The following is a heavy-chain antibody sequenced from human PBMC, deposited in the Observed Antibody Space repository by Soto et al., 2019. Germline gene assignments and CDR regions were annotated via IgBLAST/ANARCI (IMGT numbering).Heavy chain of an antibody. CDR1: GGTFSSYA. CDR2: IIPIFGTA. CDR3: ASQPGTTDGRGWDYYYYYGMDV. D-gene: IGHD1-7*01. J-gene: IGHJ6*02. Sequence: RASVKVSCKASGGTFSSYAISWVRQAPGQGLEWMGGIIPIFGTANYAQKFQGRVTITADESTSTAYMELSSLRSEDTAVYYCASQPGTTDGRGWDYYYYYGMDVWGQGTTVTVSS. V-gene: IGHV1-69*13.